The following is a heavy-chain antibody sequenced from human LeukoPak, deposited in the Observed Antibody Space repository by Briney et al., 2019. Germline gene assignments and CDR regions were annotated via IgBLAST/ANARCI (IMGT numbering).Heavy chain of an antibody. CDR1: GYTFTDYY. V-gene: IGHV1-2*02. CDR3: AGEYCSGDNCRQGFVY. D-gene: IGHD2-15*01. Sequence: ASVRLSCKASGYTFTDYYMHWLRQAPGQGLEWMGWLNPNSGDTNHAQIFQGRVTLTRDTSISTAYMELSSLRSDDSAVYYCAGEYCSGDNCRQGFVYWGQGTLVTVSS. CDR2: LNPNSGDT. J-gene: IGHJ4*02.